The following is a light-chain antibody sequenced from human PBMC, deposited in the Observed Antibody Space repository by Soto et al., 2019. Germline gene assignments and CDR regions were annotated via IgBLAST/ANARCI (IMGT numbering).Light chain of an antibody. CDR1: QSISSW. CDR2: DAS. J-gene: IGKJ3*01. CDR3: QQYNSYPFT. Sequence: DIQMTQSPSTLSASVGDRVTITCRASQSISSWLAWYQQKPGKAPKLLIYDASSLESGVPSSFSGSGSGTEFILTSSRLPPDDVANYYCQQYNSYPFTFGPGTKVDIK. V-gene: IGKV1-5*01.